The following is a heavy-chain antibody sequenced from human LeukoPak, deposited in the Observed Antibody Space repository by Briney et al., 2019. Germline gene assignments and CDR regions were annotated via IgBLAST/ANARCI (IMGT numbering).Heavy chain of an antibody. CDR2: SKNKAQSFLT. J-gene: IGHJ4*02. Sequence: GGSLRLSCAASGFIFSDHYMDWVRQAPGKGLEWVARSKNKAQSFLTEYAASVKGRFIISRDDSRNSLFLQMNSLRAEDTAVYYCAKESVAGIFDYWGQGTLVTVSS. CDR1: GFIFSDHY. V-gene: IGHV3-72*01. D-gene: IGHD6-19*01. CDR3: AKESVAGIFDY.